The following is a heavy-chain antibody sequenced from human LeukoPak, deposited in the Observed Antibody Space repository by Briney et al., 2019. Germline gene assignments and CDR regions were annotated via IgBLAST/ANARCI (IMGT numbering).Heavy chain of an antibody. CDR3: ARARSGYSYGDFDY. CDR2: INHSGST. V-gene: IGHV4-34*01. Sequence: PSETLSLTCAVYGGSFSGYYWSWIRQPPGKGLEWIGEINHSGSTNYNPSLKSRVTISVDTSKNQFSLKLSSVTAADTAVYYCARARSGYSYGDFDYWGQGTLVTVSS. CDR1: GGSFSGYY. D-gene: IGHD5-18*01. J-gene: IGHJ4*02.